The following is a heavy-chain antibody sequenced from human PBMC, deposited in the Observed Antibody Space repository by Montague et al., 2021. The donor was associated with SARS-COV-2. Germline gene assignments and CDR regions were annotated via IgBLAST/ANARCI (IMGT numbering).Heavy chain of an antibody. J-gene: IGHJ6*02. CDR1: GGSFSGYY. CDR3: TREGYQVLWSDYYYYGMDV. V-gene: IGHV4-34*01. D-gene: IGHD2-2*01. Sequence: SGTLSLTCAVYGGSFSGYYWSWIRQPPGKGLEWIGEINHSGSTNYNPSLKSRVTISVDTSKNQFSLKLSSVTAADTAVYYCTREGYQVLWSDYYYYGMDVWGRGTTVTVSS. CDR2: INHSGST.